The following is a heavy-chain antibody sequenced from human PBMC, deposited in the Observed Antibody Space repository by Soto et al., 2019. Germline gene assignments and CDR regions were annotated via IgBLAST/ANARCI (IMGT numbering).Heavy chain of an antibody. J-gene: IGHJ3*02. V-gene: IGHV3-23*01. Sequence: EVQLLESGGGLVQPGGSLRLSCAASGFTFSSYAMRWVRQAPGKGLEWVSAISGSGGRTYYEASVKGRFTISRDNSKNTLYLQMNSLRAEDTAVYYCAGAPPRRVVPASISSGAAFDIWGQGTMVTVSS. CDR2: ISGSGGRT. CDR1: GFTFSSYA. D-gene: IGHD2-2*01. CDR3: AGAPPRRVVPASISSGAAFDI.